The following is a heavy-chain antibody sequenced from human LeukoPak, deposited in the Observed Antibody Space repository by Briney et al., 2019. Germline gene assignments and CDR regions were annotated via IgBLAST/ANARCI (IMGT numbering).Heavy chain of an antibody. V-gene: IGHV1-18*01. D-gene: IGHD3-22*01. CDR1: GYTFTSYG. Sequence: ASVKVSCKASGYTFTSYGISWVRQAPGQGLEWMGRISAYNGNTNYAQKLQGRVTMTTDTSTSTAYMELRSLRSDDTAVYYCARVGPRVNYYDSSDPFDYWGQGTLVTVSS. CDR3: ARVGPRVNYYDSSDPFDY. CDR2: ISAYNGNT. J-gene: IGHJ4*02.